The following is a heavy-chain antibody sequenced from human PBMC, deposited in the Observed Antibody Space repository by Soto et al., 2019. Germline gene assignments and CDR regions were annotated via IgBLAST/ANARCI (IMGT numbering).Heavy chain of an antibody. V-gene: IGHV1-8*01. CDR3: ARGTRYYYGSGKTYYFDY. CDR1: GYTFTSYD. D-gene: IGHD3-10*01. CDR2: MNPNSGNT. J-gene: IGHJ4*02. Sequence: QVQLVQSGAEVKKPGASVKVSCKASGYTFTSYDINWVRQATGQGLEWMGWMNPNSGNTGYAQKFQGRVTMTRNTSISNAYMELRSLRSEDTAVYYCARGTRYYYGSGKTYYFDYWGQGALVTVSS.